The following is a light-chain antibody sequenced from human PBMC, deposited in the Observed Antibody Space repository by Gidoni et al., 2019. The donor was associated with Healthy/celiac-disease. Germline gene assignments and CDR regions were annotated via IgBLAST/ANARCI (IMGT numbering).Light chain of an antibody. CDR3: QQYGSSPLT. V-gene: IGKV3-20*01. CDR1: QSVSSSY. Sequence: IVLTQSPGTLSLSPGERVTLSCRASQSVSSSYLAWYQQKPGQAPRLLIYGASSRATGVPDRFSGSGSGTDFTLTISRLEPEDFAVYYCQQYGSSPLTFGPGTKVDIK. J-gene: IGKJ3*01. CDR2: GAS.